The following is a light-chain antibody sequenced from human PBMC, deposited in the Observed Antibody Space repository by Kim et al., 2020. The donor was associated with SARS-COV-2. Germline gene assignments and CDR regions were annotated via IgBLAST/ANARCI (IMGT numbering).Light chain of an antibody. V-gene: IGLV3-19*01. CDR2: GKN. CDR1: SLRSYY. Sequence: SSELTQDPAVSVALGQTVRITCQGDSLRSYYATWYQQKPGQAPILVIYGKNNRPSGIPDRFPGSSSGNTASLTITGTQAGVEADYDGNSRDSKDKVVFG. J-gene: IGLJ2*01. CDR3: NSRDSKDKVV.